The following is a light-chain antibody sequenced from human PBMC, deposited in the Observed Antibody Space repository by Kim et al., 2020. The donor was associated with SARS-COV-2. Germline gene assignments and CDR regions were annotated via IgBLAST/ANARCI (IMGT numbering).Light chain of an antibody. CDR1: PSLSRCY. V-gene: IGKV3D-20*01. J-gene: IGKJ5*01. CDR2: GAS. CDR3: QQYGGSIT. Sequence: LSPGERAPPPCGASPSLSRCYFAWYQQTPGLASRLLIFGASSRATGLPDMFSGSGSGTDFTLTIRRLEPEDFAVYYCQQYGGSITFGPGTRLGIK.